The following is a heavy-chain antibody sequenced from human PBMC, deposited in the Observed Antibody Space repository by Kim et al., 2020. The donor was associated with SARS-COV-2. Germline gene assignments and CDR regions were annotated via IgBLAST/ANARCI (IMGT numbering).Heavy chain of an antibody. CDR1: GGSISSSSYY. D-gene: IGHD3-3*01. Sequence: SETLSLTCTVSGGSISSSSYYWGWIRQPPGKGLEWIGSIYYSGSTYYNPSLKSRVTISVDTSKNQFSLKLSSVTAADTAVYYCARDSYYDFWSGSHPIDYWGQGTLVTVSS. J-gene: IGHJ4*02. CDR2: IYYSGST. V-gene: IGHV4-39*07. CDR3: ARDSYYDFWSGSHPIDY.